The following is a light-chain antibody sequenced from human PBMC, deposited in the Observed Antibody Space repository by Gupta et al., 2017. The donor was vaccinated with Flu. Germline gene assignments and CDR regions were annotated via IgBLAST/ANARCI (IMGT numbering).Light chain of an antibody. CDR3: QQYHSTPLT. CDR2: RAS. Sequence: DLVMTHSQESLAVCLGESATINCKSLQRVFYSSNNKNYLAWYQQKPGQPPKLLIYRASTRETGVPDRFSGSGSGTDFTLTISSLQAEDVAVYYCQQYHSTPLTFGGGTKVEIK. J-gene: IGKJ4*01. CDR1: QRVFYSSNNKNY. V-gene: IGKV4-1*01.